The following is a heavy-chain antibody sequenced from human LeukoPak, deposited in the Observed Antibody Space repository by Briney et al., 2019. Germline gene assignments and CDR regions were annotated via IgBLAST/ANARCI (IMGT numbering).Heavy chain of an antibody. D-gene: IGHD3-10*02. CDR3: AELGITMIGGV. Sequence: GGSLRLSCAASGFTFSSYAMSWVRQAPGKGLEWVSAISYSGGDTYYADSVKGRFTISRDNAKNSLYLQMNSLRAEDTAVYYCAELGITMIGGVWGKGTTVTISS. V-gene: IGHV3-23*01. J-gene: IGHJ6*04. CDR2: ISYSGGDT. CDR1: GFTFSSYA.